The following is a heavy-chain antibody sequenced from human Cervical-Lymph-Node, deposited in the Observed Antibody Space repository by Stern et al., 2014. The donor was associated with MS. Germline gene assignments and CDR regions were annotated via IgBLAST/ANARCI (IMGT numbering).Heavy chain of an antibody. V-gene: IGHV1-18*01. D-gene: IGHD3-3*01. Sequence: QVQLVESGAEVKKPGASVKVSCKASGYTFTSYGISWVRQAPGQGLEWLGWVSGYNDYTNYAQKVQGRVTITTDTSTSTGYMELRSLRSDDTAVYYCARDPPITIFGAIMLGGGGRDVWGQGTTVTVSS. CDR1: GYTFTSYG. CDR2: VSGYNDYT. CDR3: ARDPPITIFGAIMLGGGGRDV. J-gene: IGHJ6*02.